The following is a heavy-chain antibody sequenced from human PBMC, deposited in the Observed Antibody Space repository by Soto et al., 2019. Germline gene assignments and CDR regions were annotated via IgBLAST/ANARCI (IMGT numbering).Heavy chain of an antibody. V-gene: IGHV1-69*13. CDR3: ARGGSGYTWFNEF. Sequence: SVKVSCKASGGLFSSYPISWVRQVPGQGLEWMGGIIPVFQTAYYTQGFQGRVTITADESTNTAYMELSSLRSEDTAIYYCARGGSGYTWFNEFWGQGTLVTVSS. CDR1: GGLFSSYP. CDR2: IIPVFQTA. D-gene: IGHD3-22*01. J-gene: IGHJ4*02.